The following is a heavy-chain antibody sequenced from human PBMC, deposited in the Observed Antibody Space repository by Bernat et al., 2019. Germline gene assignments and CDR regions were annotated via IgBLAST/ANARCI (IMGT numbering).Heavy chain of an antibody. CDR3: ENELSTASGLNWFDP. J-gene: IGHJ5*02. D-gene: IGHD5/OR15-5a*01. V-gene: IGHV3-23*01. CDR2: ISGGGGST. Sequence: EVQLLESGGGLVQPGGSLRLSCAASGFTFSGYAMSWVRQAPGKGLEWVSSISGGGGSTYYADSVKGRFTISRDNSKSTLYLQMNSLRAEDTAVYSCENELSTASGLNWFDPWGQGSLVTVSS. CDR1: GFTFSGYA.